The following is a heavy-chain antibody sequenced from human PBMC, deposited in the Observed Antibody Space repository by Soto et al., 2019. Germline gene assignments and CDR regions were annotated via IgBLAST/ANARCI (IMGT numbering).Heavy chain of an antibody. V-gene: IGHV4-39*01. CDR1: GVSISSTSYY. D-gene: IGHD5-12*01. J-gene: IGHJ5*02. Sequence: SETLSLTCSVSGVSISSTSYYWGWIRQPPGKGLEWIGSIYYSGSTYYSPSLKSRVTISVDTSNNQFSLNLSSVTAADTAVYYCVRHGDIAAAYFDPWGQGTLVTVSS. CDR2: IYYSGST. CDR3: VRHGDIAAAYFDP.